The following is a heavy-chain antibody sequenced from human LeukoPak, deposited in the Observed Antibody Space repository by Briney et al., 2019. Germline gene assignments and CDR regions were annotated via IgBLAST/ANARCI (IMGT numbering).Heavy chain of an antibody. Sequence: SQTLSLTCTVSVGSFSSGLYYWTWIRQPAGKGLEWIGRIYISGSTNYNPSLKSRVTISRDTSKNEFSLKLSSVTAADIAVYYCARDSRRDGYNLDYWGRGTLVTVSS. V-gene: IGHV4-61*02. J-gene: IGHJ4*02. CDR3: ARDSRRDGYNLDY. CDR1: VGSFSSGLYY. CDR2: IYISGST. D-gene: IGHD5-24*01.